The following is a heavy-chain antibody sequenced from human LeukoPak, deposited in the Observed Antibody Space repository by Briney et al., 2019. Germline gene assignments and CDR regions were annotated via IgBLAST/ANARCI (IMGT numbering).Heavy chain of an antibody. V-gene: IGHV4-31*11. Sequence: SETLSLTCAVYGGSFSGYYWSWIRQHPGKGLEWIGYIYYSGSTYYNPSLKSRVTISVDTSKNQFSLKVSSLTAAATAAYYCASSVRGYYDPGSLDYWGQGTLVTVSS. CDR1: GGSFSGYY. D-gene: IGHD3-3*01. J-gene: IGHJ4*02. CDR3: ASSVRGYYDPGSLDY. CDR2: IYYSGST.